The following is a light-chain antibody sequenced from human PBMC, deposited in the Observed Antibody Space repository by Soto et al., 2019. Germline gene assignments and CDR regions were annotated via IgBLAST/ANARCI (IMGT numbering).Light chain of an antibody. CDR3: QQDNSFPFT. CDR2: AAS. V-gene: IGKV1-12*02. Sequence: DIQMTQSPSSVSASVGDRVTITCRASQGISSWLAWYQQKPGKAPQLLIYAASNLQGGVPSRFSGSGSGTDSTLTISRLQPEDFATYFCQQDNSFPFTFGGGTKVEIE. J-gene: IGKJ4*01. CDR1: QGISSW.